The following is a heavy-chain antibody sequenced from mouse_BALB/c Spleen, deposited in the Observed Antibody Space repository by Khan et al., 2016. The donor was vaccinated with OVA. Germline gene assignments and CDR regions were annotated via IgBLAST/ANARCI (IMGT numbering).Heavy chain of an antibody. CDR2: IDPETGVT. CDR1: GYTFTDYE. CDR3: SRSTFAY. J-gene: IGHJ3*01. V-gene: IGHV1-15*01. Sequence: QVQLQQSGAELVRPGASVTLSCKASGYTFTDYEMHWVRQTPVHGLEWIGAIDPETGVTAYSQNFKGKATLTADKSSSTAYMEFRSQTSEDSAVYYCSRSTFAYWGQGTLVTVSA.